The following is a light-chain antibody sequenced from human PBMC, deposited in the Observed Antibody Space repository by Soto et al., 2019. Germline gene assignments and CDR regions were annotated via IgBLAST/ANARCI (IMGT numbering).Light chain of an antibody. Sequence: DLVMTQSPRSLPVTPGEPASISCRSSQSLLHSNGYNYLDWYLQKPGQSPQLLIYLGSNRASGVPDRFSGSGSGTDFTLKISRVEAEDVGVYYCMQDLQTPWTFGQGTKVEIK. CDR3: MQDLQTPWT. CDR2: LGS. V-gene: IGKV2-28*01. J-gene: IGKJ1*01. CDR1: QSLLHSNGYNY.